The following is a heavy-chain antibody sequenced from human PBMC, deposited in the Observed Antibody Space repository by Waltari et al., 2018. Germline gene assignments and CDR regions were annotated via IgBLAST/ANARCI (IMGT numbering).Heavy chain of an antibody. CDR3: ARVGLGSVRWWKLYYFDY. V-gene: IGHV3-30-3*01. J-gene: IGHJ4*02. Sequence: QVQLVESGGGVVQPGRSLRLSCAASGFTFSSYAMHWVRQDPGKGLEWVAVISYDGSNKYYADSVKGRFTISRDNSKNTLYLQMNSLRAEDTAVYYCARVGLGSVRWWKLYYFDYWGQGTLVTVSS. CDR1: GFTFSSYA. CDR2: ISYDGSNK. D-gene: IGHD2-15*01.